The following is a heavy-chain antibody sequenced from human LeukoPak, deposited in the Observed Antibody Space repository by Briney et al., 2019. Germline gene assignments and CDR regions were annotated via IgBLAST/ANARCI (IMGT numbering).Heavy chain of an antibody. D-gene: IGHD1-26*01. V-gene: IGHV3-21*01. Sequence: PGGSLTLSCAASGFTFSSYSMNWVRQAPGKGLEWVSSISSSSSYIYYADSVKGRFTISRDNAKNSLYLQMNSLRAEDTAVYYCARNSGSPTYYFDYWGQGTLVTVSS. CDR3: ARNSGSPTYYFDY. J-gene: IGHJ4*02. CDR2: ISSSSSYI. CDR1: GFTFSSYS.